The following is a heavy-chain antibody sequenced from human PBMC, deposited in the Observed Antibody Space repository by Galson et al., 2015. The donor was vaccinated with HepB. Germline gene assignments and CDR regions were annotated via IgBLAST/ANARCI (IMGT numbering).Heavy chain of an antibody. J-gene: IGHJ4*02. CDR2: ISSSGTT. D-gene: IGHD3-10*01. CDR1: GGSITSDGYY. Sequence: TLSLTCTVSGGSITSDGYYWSWIRQHPGKGLEWIGYISSSGTTYCVPSLERRVTISVDTSKTQFFLNLRSVTYTDTAVYYCAREYFGSGSEPDYWGQGTLVTVSS. V-gene: IGHV4-31*03. CDR3: AREYFGSGSEPDY.